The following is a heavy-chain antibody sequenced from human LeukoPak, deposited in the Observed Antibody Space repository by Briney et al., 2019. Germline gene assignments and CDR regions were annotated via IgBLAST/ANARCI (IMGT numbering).Heavy chain of an antibody. CDR2: IIPILGIA. D-gene: IGHD1-26*01. V-gene: IGHV1-69*04. CDR3: ARDMIRGSYPKDCYFEY. Sequence: SVKVSCKASGGTFSSYTISWVRQAPGQGLEWMGRIIPILGIANYAQKFQGRVTITADKSTSTAYMELSSLRSEDTAVYYCARDMIRGSYPKDCYFEYWGQGTLVTVSS. J-gene: IGHJ4*02. CDR1: GGTFSSYT.